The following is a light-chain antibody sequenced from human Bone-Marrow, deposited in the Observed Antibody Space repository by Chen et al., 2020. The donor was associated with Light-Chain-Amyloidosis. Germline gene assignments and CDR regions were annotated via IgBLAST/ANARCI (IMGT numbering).Light chain of an antibody. CDR2: RVT. Sequence: QSALPQPSSVSASPGQSITISCTGTSSDVGGYNYVSWYQQHPGKAPRLMISRVTNRPSGVSNRFSGSKSGNTASLTISGLQAEDEADYYCSSYTSSTFYVFGPGTKVTVL. V-gene: IGLV2-14*03. CDR3: SSYTSSTFYV. CDR1: SSDVGGYNY. J-gene: IGLJ1*01.